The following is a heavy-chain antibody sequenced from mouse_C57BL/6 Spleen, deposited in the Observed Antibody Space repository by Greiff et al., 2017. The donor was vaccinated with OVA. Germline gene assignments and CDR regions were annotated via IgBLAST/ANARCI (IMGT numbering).Heavy chain of an antibody. CDR1: GYTFTSYW. Sequence: QVQLQQPGAELVKPGASVKMSCKASGYTFTSYWITWVKQRPGQGLEWIGDIYPGSGSTNYTEKFKSKATLTVDTSSSTAYMQLSSLTSEDSAVYFCARGGVVTTVVATYLYAMDCWGQGTSVTVSS. CDR2: IYPGSGST. V-gene: IGHV1-55*01. CDR3: ARGGVVTTVVATYLYAMDC. J-gene: IGHJ4*01. D-gene: IGHD1-1*01.